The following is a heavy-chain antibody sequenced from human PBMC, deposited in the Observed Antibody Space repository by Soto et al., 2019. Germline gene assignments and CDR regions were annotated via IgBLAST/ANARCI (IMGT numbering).Heavy chain of an antibody. CDR1: GYTLTELS. V-gene: IGHV1-24*01. CDR3: ATVTTLYFDY. D-gene: IGHD4-4*01. Sequence: GASVKVSCKVSGYTLTELSIHWVRQAPLKVLEWMGGFDPEDGETIYAQKFQGRVTMTEDTSTDTAYMELISLRSEDTAVYYCATVTTLYFDYWGKGTLVTV. J-gene: IGHJ4*02. CDR2: FDPEDGET.